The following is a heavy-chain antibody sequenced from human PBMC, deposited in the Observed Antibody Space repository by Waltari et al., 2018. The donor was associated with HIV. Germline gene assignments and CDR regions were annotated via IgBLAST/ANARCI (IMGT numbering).Heavy chain of an antibody. CDR2: INPNRGGT. V-gene: IGHV1-2*06. D-gene: IGHD6-13*01. CDR1: GYTFTGYY. Sequence: QVQLVQSGAEVKKPGASVKVSCKASGYTFTGYYMHWVRQAPGPGLEWMARINPNRGGTNYEQKCKGRVTMTRDTSISTAYMELSRLRSDDTAVYYCARAAAGTNGFDPWGQGTLVTVSS. CDR3: ARAAAGTNGFDP. J-gene: IGHJ5*02.